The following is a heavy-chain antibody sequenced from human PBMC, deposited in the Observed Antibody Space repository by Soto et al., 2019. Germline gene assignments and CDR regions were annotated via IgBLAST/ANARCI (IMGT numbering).Heavy chain of an antibody. CDR2: ISSNGGRT. CDR1: GFTFIVYA. J-gene: IGHJ1*01. CDR3: AKYSELPYEAYLQQ. Sequence: GGSLRLSCAASGFTFIVYAIIFGRQAPGKGLEWVSAISSNGGRTFYADSLRGRFTISRDNSKSALYLQMNNLRAEDTAIYYCAKYSELPYEAYLQQWGQGTLVTVSS. V-gene: IGHV3-23*01. D-gene: IGHD1-26*01.